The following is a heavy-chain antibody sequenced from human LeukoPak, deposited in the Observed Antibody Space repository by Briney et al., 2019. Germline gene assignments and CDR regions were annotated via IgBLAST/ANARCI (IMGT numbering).Heavy chain of an antibody. V-gene: IGHV4-59*01. CDR1: GGSISIYY. D-gene: IGHD6-19*01. J-gene: IGHJ4*02. Sequence: SETLSLTCTVSGGSISIYYWSWIRQPPGKGLEWIGYIYYSGSTNYNPSLKSRVTISVDTSKNQFSLKLSSVTAADTAVYYCARIPVGYSSGWYYFDYWGQGTLVTVSS. CDR3: ARIPVGYSSGWYYFDY. CDR2: IYYSGST.